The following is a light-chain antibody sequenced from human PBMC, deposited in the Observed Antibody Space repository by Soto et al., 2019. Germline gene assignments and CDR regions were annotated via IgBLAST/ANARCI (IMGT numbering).Light chain of an antibody. CDR2: EVT. J-gene: IGLJ3*02. CDR3: SSYAASNNFYFV. Sequence: QSALTQPPSASGSPGQSVTISCTGTSSDVGGYNYVSWYQQYPGRAPKLMIYEVTKLPSGVPDRFSGSKSGTTASLTVSGLQAEDEADYYCSSYAASNNFYFVFGGGTKLTVL. CDR1: SSDVGGYNY. V-gene: IGLV2-8*01.